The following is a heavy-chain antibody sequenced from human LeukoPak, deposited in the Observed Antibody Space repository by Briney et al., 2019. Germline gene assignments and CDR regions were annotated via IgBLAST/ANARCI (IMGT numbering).Heavy chain of an antibody. Sequence: SETLSLTCTVSGGSISDYYWNWMRQPPGKGLEWIGYIYYSGRTNYNPSLKSRVSISVDTSKNQFSLKLSSVTAADTAVYYCARDFRGSVDAFDIWGQGTMVAVS. V-gene: IGHV4-59*01. CDR1: GGSISDYY. CDR3: ARDFRGSVDAFDI. CDR2: IYYSGRT. J-gene: IGHJ3*02.